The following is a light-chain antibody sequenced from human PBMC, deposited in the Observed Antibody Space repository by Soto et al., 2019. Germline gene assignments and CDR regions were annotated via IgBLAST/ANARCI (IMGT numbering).Light chain of an antibody. V-gene: IGKV2-28*01. CDR3: IQVLQSPIT. CDR1: QRLLPSDGYHS. CDR2: LAS. Sequence: TVMTRSPLSLTVIPGEPVSISCRPSQRLLPSDGYHSLRWYLQKLVQSPQLLIYLASNLASGVPYRFYCSGPGTDITLKISRVEADDVGVYYCIQVLQSPITVGQGTRLEIK. J-gene: IGKJ5*01.